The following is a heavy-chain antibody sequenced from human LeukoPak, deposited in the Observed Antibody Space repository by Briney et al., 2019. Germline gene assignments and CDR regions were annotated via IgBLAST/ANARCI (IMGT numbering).Heavy chain of an antibody. D-gene: IGHD4-11*01. J-gene: IGHJ4*02. V-gene: IGHV1-2*02. Sequence: ASVKVSCKASGYTFTGYYIHWVRQAPGQGLEWMGWINPNSGGTNYAQEFRGRVTMTRDTSISTAYMELSRLTSDDTAVYYCARDAIVRDYSNSDYWGQGTLVTVSS. CDR3: ARDAIVRDYSNSDY. CDR1: GYTFTGYY. CDR2: INPNSGGT.